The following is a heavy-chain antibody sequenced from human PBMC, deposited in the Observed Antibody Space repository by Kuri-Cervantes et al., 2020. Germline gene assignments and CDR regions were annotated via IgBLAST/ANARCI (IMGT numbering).Heavy chain of an antibody. Sequence: GESLKISCAASGFTFSSYSMNWVRQAPGKGLEWVSSISSSSSYIYYADSVKGRFTISRDNAKNSLYLQMNGLRAEDTAVYYCARGGDGDGYSSSYNWFDPWGQGTLVTVSS. J-gene: IGHJ5*02. V-gene: IGHV3-21*01. CDR3: ARGGDGDGYSSSYNWFDP. D-gene: IGHD6-13*01. CDR1: GFTFSSYS. CDR2: ISSSSSYI.